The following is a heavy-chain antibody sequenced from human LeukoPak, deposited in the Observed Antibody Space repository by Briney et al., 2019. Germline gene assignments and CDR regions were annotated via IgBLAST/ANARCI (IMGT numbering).Heavy chain of an antibody. CDR1: GYTFTSYD. CDR3: ASSPRTNYYDSSGYSY. Sequence: GASVTVSCKASGYTFTSYDINWVRQAPGQGLEWMGWMNPNSGNTGYAQKFQGRVTMTRNTSISTAYMELSSLRSEDTAVYYCASSPRTNYYDSSGYSYWGQGTLVTVSS. V-gene: IGHV1-8*01. D-gene: IGHD3-22*01. J-gene: IGHJ4*02. CDR2: MNPNSGNT.